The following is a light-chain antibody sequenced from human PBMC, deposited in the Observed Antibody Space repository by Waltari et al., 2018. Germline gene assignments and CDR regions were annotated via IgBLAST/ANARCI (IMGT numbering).Light chain of an antibody. CDR3: SSHTSSRTRV. CDR2: DVT. V-gene: IGLV2-14*03. CDR1: SSDVGAYDY. Sequence: QSALTQPASVSGSPGQSITISCTGTSSDVGAYDYVSLYQQHPGKVPKLMIYDVTYRPSRISNRVSGSKSGITAFLTISGLQAEDEADYYCSSHTSSRTRVFGGGTELTVL. J-gene: IGLJ3*02.